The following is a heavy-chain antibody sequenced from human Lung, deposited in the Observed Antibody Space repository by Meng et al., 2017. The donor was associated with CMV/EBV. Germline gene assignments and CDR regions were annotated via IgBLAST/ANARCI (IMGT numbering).Heavy chain of an antibody. J-gene: IGHJ5*02. CDR1: GYSFTSYW. CDR2: IYPGDSDT. V-gene: IGHV5-51*01. CDR3: ARQLDTRTWDNWFDP. Sequence: GGSLRLXCKGSGYSFTSYWIAWVRQMPGKGLEWMGLIYPGDSDTTYSPSFQGRVTISADKSISTTYLQWSSLKASDTAIYYCARQLDTRTWDNWFDPWGQGNXVNGAS. D-gene: IGHD2-2*01.